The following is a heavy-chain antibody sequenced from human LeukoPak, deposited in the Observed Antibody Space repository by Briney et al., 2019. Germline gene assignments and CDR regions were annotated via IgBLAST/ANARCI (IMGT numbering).Heavy chain of an antibody. V-gene: IGHV4-61*02. Sequence: SQTLSLTCTVSGGSISSGSYYWSWIRQPAGKGLEWIGRIYTSGSTNYNPSLKSRVTISVDTSKNQFSLKLSSVTAADTAVYYCARGILLRYFDWSYYYYMDVWGKGTTVTVSS. CDR2: IYTSGST. D-gene: IGHD3-9*01. CDR1: GGSISSGSYY. J-gene: IGHJ6*03. CDR3: ARGILLRYFDWSYYYYMDV.